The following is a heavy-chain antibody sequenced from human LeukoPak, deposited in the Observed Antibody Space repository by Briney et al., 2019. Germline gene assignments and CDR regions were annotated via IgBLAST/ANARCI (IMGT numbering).Heavy chain of an antibody. V-gene: IGHV4-34*01. CDR3: ARDIMIFGVVPWYFDF. CDR2: INHSGST. CDR1: GGSFSGYY. Sequence: TSETLSLTCAVYGGSFSGYYWSWIRQPPGKGLEWIGEINHSGSTNYNPSLKGRVTISVDTSKNQFSLKLSSVTAADTAVYYCARDIMIFGVVPWYFDFWGRGTLVTVSS. D-gene: IGHD3-3*01. J-gene: IGHJ2*01.